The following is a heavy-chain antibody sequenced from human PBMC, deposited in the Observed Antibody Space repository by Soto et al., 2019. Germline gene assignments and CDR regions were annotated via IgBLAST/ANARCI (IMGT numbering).Heavy chain of an antibody. Sequence: SETLSLTCAVSGGSISSGGYSWSWIRQPPGKGLEWIGYIYHSGSTYYNPSLKSRVTISVDRSKNQFSLKLSSVTAADTAVYYCARVGYYGSGSYYNTRFDPWRQGTLVTVSS. CDR2: IYHSGST. CDR3: ARVGYYGSGSYYNTRFDP. V-gene: IGHV4-30-2*01. D-gene: IGHD3-10*01. CDR1: GGSISSGGYS. J-gene: IGHJ5*02.